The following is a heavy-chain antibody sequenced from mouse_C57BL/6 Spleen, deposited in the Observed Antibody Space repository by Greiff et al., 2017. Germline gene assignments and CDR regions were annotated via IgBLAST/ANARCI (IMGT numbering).Heavy chain of an antibody. CDR2: ISDGGSYT. CDR3: ARSYYYGSTAYFDV. V-gene: IGHV5-4*03. CDR1: GFTFSSYA. J-gene: IGHJ1*03. D-gene: IGHD1-1*01. Sequence: DVMLVESGGGLVKPGGSLKLSCAASGFTFSSYAMSWVRQTPEKRLEWVATISDGGSYTYYPDNVKGRFTISRDNAKNNLYLQISHLKSEDTAMYYCARSYYYGSTAYFDVWGTGTTVTVSS.